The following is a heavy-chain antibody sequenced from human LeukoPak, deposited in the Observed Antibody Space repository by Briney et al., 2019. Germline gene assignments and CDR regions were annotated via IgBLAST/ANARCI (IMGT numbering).Heavy chain of an antibody. V-gene: IGHV3-66*01. D-gene: IGHD3-3*01. CDR3: AKSYDFWSGYYIY. J-gene: IGHJ4*02. CDR1: GFTVSSNY. Sequence: PGGSLRLSCAASGFTVSSNYMSWVRQAPGKGLEWVSVIYSGGSTYYADSVKGRFTISRDNSKNTLYLQMNSLRAEDTAVYYCAKSYDFWSGYYIYWGQGTLVTVSS. CDR2: IYSGGST.